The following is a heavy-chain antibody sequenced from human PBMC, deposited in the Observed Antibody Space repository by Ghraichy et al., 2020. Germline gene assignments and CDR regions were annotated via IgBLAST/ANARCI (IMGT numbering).Heavy chain of an antibody. CDR2: IKQDGSEK. V-gene: IGHV3-7*01. CDR1: GFTFSTFW. Sequence: GESLNISCVVSGFTFSTFWMNWVRQAPGKGLEWVANIKQDGSEKYYVDSVKGRFIISRDNAKNSLHLQMNSLRDEDTAVYYCAGGVGFKFDFWGQGNLVTVCS. J-gene: IGHJ4*02. CDR3: AGGVGFKFDF. D-gene: IGHD2-8*02.